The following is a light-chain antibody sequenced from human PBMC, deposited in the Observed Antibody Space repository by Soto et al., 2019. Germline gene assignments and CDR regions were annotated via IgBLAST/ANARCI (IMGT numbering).Light chain of an antibody. CDR3: MQALQTFN. CDR2: KVS. Sequence: DVVITQSPLSLPVTPVHPASISFRSNQSLVHSDGIAYFSWFQQRPGRSPRRLIYKVSNRDSGVPARFSGSGSGTDFALKISRVEAEDVGVYYCMQALQTFNCGQGTRLEIK. CDR1: QSLVHSDGIAY. J-gene: IGKJ5*01. V-gene: IGKV2-30*02.